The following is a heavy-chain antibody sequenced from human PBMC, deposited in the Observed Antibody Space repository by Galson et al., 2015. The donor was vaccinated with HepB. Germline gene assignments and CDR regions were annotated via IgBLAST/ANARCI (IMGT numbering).Heavy chain of an antibody. J-gene: IGHJ1*01. V-gene: IGHV1-69*13. CDR1: GGTFSSYA. D-gene: IGHD6-13*01. CDR2: IIPIFGTA. Sequence: SVKVSCKASGGTFSSYAISWVRQAPGQGLEWMGGIIPIFGTANYAQKFQGRVTITADESTSTAYMELSSLRSEDTAVYYCARDRAAAAGTYFQHWGQGTLVTVSS. CDR3: ARDRAAAAGTYFQH.